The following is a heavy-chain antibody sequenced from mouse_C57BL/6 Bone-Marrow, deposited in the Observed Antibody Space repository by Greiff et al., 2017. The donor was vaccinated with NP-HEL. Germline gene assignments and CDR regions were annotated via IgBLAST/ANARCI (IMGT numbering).Heavy chain of an antibody. J-gene: IGHJ4*01. D-gene: IGHD2-5*01. Sequence: VKLVESGPELVKPGASVKISCKASGYAFSSSWMNWVKQRPGKGLEWIGRIYPGDGDTNYNGKFTGKATLTADKSSSTAYMQLSSLTSEDSAVYFCARRSNYIYAMDYWGQGTSVTVSS. CDR3: ARRSNYIYAMDY. CDR2: IYPGDGDT. V-gene: IGHV1-82*01. CDR1: GYAFSSSW.